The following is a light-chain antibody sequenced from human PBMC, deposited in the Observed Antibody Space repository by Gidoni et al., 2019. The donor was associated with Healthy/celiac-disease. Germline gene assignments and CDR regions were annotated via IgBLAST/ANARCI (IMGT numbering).Light chain of an antibody. V-gene: IGKV3-20*01. Sequence: EIVLTQSPGTLSLSPGERATLLCRASQSVRSSYLAWYQQKPGQAPRLLIYGASSRATGIPARFSGSGSGTDFTLTISSLEPADFAVYYCQQYGSSPTFGQGTKVEIK. CDR1: QSVRSSY. CDR2: GAS. CDR3: QQYGSSPT. J-gene: IGKJ1*01.